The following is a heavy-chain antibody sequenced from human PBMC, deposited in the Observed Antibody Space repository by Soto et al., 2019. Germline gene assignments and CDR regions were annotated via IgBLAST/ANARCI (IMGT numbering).Heavy chain of an antibody. CDR3: ARDSPPPDIVVVGAATPMLY. Sequence: QVQLVQSGAEVKKPGSSVKVSCKASGGTFSSYAISWVRQAPGQGLEWMGGIIPIFGTANYAQKFQGRVTITANDNTRTASMELRSLRSEDTAVYYCARDSPPPDIVVVGAATPMLYWGHGSLVTVSS. V-gene: IGHV1-69*01. CDR1: GGTFSSYA. CDR2: IIPIFGTA. J-gene: IGHJ4*01. D-gene: IGHD2-15*01.